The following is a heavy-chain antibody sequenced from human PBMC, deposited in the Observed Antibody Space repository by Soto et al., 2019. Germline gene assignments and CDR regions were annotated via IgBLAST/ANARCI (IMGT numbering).Heavy chain of an antibody. CDR3: ARDARYHGSGSYYYYAMDV. Sequence: PSETLSLTCTVSSGSITSGAYYWSWMRQYHGKGLEWIGYIHYTGSTYYNPSLKSRLTISIDTSENQFSLKLSSVTAADTAVYYCARDARYHGSGSYYYYAMDVWGKGTTFTV. CDR1: SGSITSGAYY. CDR2: IHYTGST. V-gene: IGHV4-31*03. D-gene: IGHD3-10*01. J-gene: IGHJ6*04.